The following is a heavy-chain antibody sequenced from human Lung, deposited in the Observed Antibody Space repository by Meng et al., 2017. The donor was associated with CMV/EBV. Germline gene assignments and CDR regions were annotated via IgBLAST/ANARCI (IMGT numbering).Heavy chain of an antibody. V-gene: IGHV4-39*01. CDR1: GGSISSNGYY. CDR3: ARRRGGSGRDC. J-gene: IGHJ4*02. CDR2: IYHSGSN. D-gene: IGHD3-10*01. Sequence: QLQLTGSGPGLVKPSETLSLTCTVSGGSISSNGYYWDWVRQPTGKGLEWIGAIYHSGSNSYNPSLQSRVTMFVDTSKNQFSLMLTSVTATDTAVYYCARRRGGSGRDCWGQGTLVTVSS.